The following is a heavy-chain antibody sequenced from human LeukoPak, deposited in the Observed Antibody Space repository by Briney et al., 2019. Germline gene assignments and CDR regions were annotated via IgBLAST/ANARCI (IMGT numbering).Heavy chain of an antibody. CDR1: GYTFTSYG. CDR3: ARETYYYDSSGYSGRAFDI. D-gene: IGHD3-22*01. V-gene: IGHV1-18*01. J-gene: IGHJ3*02. CDR2: ISAYNGNT. Sequence: SVKVSCKASGYTFTSYGISWVRQAPGQGLEWMGWISAYNGNTNYAQKLQGRVTMTTDTSTSTAYMELRSLRSDDTAVYYCARETYYYDSSGYSGRAFDIWGQGTMVTVSS.